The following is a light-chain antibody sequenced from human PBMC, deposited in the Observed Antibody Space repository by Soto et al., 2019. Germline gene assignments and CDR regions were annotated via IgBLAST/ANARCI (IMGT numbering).Light chain of an antibody. CDR1: KLGDKY. CDR3: QAWDSRTVV. Sequence: SYELTQPPSVSVSPGQTASITCSGDKLGDKYACWYQQKPGQSPVLVIYQDSKRTSGIPERFSGSNSGNTATLTISGTQAMDEADSYCQAWDSRTVVFGGGTKLTVL. V-gene: IGLV3-1*01. J-gene: IGLJ2*01. CDR2: QDS.